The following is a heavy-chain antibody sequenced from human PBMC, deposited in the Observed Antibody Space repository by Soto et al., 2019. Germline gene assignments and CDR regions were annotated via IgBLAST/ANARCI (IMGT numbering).Heavy chain of an antibody. D-gene: IGHD3-3*01. CDR3: AKDIWDFWSGYPNAFDI. CDR1: GFTFGSYG. V-gene: IGHV3-30*18. CDR2: ISYDGSNK. Sequence: GGSLRLSCAASGFTFGSYGMHWVRQAPGKGLEWVAVISYDGSNKYYADSVKGRFTISRDNSKNTLYLQMNSLRAEDTAVYYCAKDIWDFWSGYPNAFDIWGQGTMVTVSS. J-gene: IGHJ3*02.